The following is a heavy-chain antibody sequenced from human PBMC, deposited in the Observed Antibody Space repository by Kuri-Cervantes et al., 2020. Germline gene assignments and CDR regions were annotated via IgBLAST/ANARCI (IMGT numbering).Heavy chain of an antibody. V-gene: IGHV3-9*01. CDR2: ISWNSGSV. Sequence: SLKISCAASGFGFDNYAMHWVRQAPGKGLEWVSGISWNSGSVGYADSVKGRFTISRDNAKNSLYLQMNSLRAEDTAVYYCARARGGDYWGQGTLVTVSS. D-gene: IGHD3-16*01. CDR3: ARARGGDY. J-gene: IGHJ4*02. CDR1: GFGFDNYA.